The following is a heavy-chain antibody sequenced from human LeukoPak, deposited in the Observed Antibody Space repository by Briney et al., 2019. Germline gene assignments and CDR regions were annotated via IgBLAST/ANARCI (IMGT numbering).Heavy chain of an antibody. D-gene: IGHD6-19*01. J-gene: IGHJ4*02. CDR2: ITAYNDNT. V-gene: IGHV1-18*01. CDR3: ARDLKMGYSSGRYSWGTGSSNDY. CDR1: GYTFTSYG. Sequence: ASVKVSCKASGYTFTSYGISWVRQAPGQGLEWMGWITAYNDNTYYAQKLQGRVTMTTDTSTSTAYMELRSLRSDDTAVYYCARDLKMGYSSGRYSWGTGSSNDYWGQGTLVTVSS.